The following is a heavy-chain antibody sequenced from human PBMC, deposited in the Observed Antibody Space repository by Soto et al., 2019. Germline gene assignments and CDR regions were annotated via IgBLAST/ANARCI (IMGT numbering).Heavy chain of an antibody. D-gene: IGHD5-12*01. CDR1: GGTFNSYA. J-gene: IGHJ3*02. Sequence: QVQLVQSGAEVKKPGSSVKVSCKASGGTFNSYAITWLRQAPGQGLEWVGGIIPIFGTENYAQKFQGRVTITADESTSTAYMVLSSLRAEDTAVYYCARGRGYDSLDAFDIWGQGTMVTVSS. V-gene: IGHV1-69*01. CDR2: IIPIFGTE. CDR3: ARGRGYDSLDAFDI.